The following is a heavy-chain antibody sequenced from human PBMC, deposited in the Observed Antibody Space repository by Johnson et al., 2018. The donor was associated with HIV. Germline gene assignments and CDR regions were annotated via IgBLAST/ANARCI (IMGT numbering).Heavy chain of an antibody. D-gene: IGHD1-26*01. CDR3: ARGGPFHAFDI. J-gene: IGHJ3*02. V-gene: IGHV3-53*01. CDR2: LYSGGGT. Sequence: VQLVESGGGLIQPGGSLRRSCAASGFSVSYNYMNWVRQAPGKGLERVALLYSGGGTSYADSVKGRFTISRDNAKNTLYLQMNSLRAEDTVMYVCARGGPFHAFDIWGHGTTVTVSS. CDR1: GFSVSYNY.